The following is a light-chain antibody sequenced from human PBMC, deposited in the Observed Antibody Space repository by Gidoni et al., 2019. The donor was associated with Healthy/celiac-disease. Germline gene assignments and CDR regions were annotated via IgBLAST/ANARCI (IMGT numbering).Light chain of an antibody. Sequence: DIQMTQSPSTLSASVGDRVTITCRASQSISSWLAWYQQKPGKAPKLLIYKASSLESGVPSRFSGSGSGTEFTLTISSLQPDDFATYYCQQYNSYSVTFXXXTKVDIK. CDR1: QSISSW. J-gene: IGKJ3*01. V-gene: IGKV1-5*03. CDR2: KAS. CDR3: QQYNSYSVT.